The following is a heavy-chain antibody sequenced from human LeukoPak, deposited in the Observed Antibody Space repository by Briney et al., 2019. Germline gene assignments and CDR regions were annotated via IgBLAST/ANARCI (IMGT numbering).Heavy chain of an antibody. D-gene: IGHD3-10*01. CDR3: AREPDYYGSGSYNY. V-gene: IGHV1-18*01. Sequence: ASVKVSCKASGYTFTSYGISWVRQAPGQGLEWMGWISAYNGNTNYAQKLQGRVTMTTDTSTSTAYMELRSLRSDDTAVYYCAREPDYYGSGSYNYWGQGTLVTASS. CDR1: GYTFTSYG. J-gene: IGHJ4*02. CDR2: ISAYNGNT.